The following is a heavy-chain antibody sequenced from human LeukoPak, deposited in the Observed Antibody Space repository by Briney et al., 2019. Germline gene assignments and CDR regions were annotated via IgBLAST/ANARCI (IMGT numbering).Heavy chain of an antibody. D-gene: IGHD1-26*01. CDR2: ISSSSSYT. J-gene: IGHJ3*02. V-gene: IGHV3-11*05. CDR3: ARGKVGAIRNAFDI. CDR1: GFTFSDYY. Sequence: GGSLRLSCAASGFTFSDYYMSWIRQAPGKGVGWGSYISSSSSYTNYADSVKGRVTISRDNAKNSLYLQMNSLRAEDTAVYYCARGKVGAIRNAFDIWGQGTMVTVSS.